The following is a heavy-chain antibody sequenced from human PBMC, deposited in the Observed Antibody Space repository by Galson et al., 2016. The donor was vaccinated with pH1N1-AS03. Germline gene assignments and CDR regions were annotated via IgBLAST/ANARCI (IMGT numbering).Heavy chain of an antibody. Sequence: QSGAEVKKPGESLKISCKGSGYSFRTYWIGWVRQMPGKGLEWMGIIYPGDSDARYRASFQGQVTMSVDESISTAYLQWTSLKASDTAMYYCARRGYCSGISRDELDYGGQGTLVTVSS. V-gene: IGHV5-51*03. J-gene: IGHJ4*02. CDR1: GYSFRTYW. D-gene: IGHD2-2*01. CDR3: ARRGYCSGISRDELDY. CDR2: IYPGDSDA.